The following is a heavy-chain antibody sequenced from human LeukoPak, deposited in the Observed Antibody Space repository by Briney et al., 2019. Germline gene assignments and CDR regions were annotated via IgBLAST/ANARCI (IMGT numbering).Heavy chain of an antibody. CDR2: ISGSGGST. CDR3: ATQRVWIVGADDAFDI. V-gene: IGHV3-23*01. J-gene: IGHJ3*02. CDR1: GFTFSSYA. Sequence: GGSLRLSCAASGFTFSSYAISWVRQAPGKGLEWVSAISGSGGSTYYADSVKGRFTISRDNSKNTLYLQMNSLRAEDTAVYYCATQRVWIVGADDAFDIWGQGTMVTVSS. D-gene: IGHD1-26*01.